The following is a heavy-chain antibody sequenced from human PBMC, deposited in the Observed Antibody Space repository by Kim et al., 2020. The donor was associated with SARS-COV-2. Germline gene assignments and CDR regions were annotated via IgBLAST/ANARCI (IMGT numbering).Heavy chain of an antibody. V-gene: IGHV1-2*02. D-gene: IGHD3-10*01. Sequence: ASVKVSCKTSGYTFNGYDMHWVRQAPGQGLEWMGRIIPHSGDPYHGQKFQGRVTMTRDTSIRTVYMDLSSLRSDDTATYYCVRESYYYDYWGQGTLVTVSS. J-gene: IGHJ4*02. CDR3: VRESYYYDY. CDR1: GYTFNGYD. CDR2: IIPHSGDP.